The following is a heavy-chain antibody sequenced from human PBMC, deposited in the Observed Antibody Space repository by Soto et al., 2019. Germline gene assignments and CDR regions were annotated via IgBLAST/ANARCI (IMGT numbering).Heavy chain of an antibody. CDR1: GGSISSSSYY. Sequence: QLQLQESGPGLVKPSETLSLTCTVSGGSISSSSYYWGWIRQPPGKGLEWIGSIYYSGSTYYNPSLESRVTISGDTSRNKFSLELSSVTAADTAVYYCARQLADAFDLWGQGTMVTVSS. J-gene: IGHJ3*01. CDR3: ARQLADAFDL. V-gene: IGHV4-39*01. CDR2: IYYSGST.